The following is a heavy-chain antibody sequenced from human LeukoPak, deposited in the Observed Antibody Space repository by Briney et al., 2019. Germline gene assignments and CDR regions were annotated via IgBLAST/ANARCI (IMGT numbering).Heavy chain of an antibody. CDR2: INSDGSST. D-gene: IGHD1-26*01. Sequence: PGGSLRLSCAASGLTFSSHWMHWVRQAPGKGLVWVSRINSDGSSTSYADSVKGRFTISRDNAKNTLYLQMNSLRAEDTAVYYCARAVSGSYAPFDYWGQGTLVTVSS. V-gene: IGHV3-74*01. CDR3: ARAVSGSYAPFDY. CDR1: GLTFSSHW. J-gene: IGHJ4*02.